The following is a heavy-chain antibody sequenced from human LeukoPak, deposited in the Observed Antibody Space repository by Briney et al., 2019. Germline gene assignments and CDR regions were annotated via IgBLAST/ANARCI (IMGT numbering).Heavy chain of an antibody. J-gene: IGHJ4*02. CDR1: GGSFSGYY. V-gene: IGHV4-34*01. D-gene: IGHD3-22*01. CDR2: INHSGST. CDR3: ARLDYDSSGYSLDY. Sequence: PSETLSLTCAVYGGSFSGYYWSWIRQPPGKGLEWIGEINHSGSTNYTPSHKSRVTISVDTSKNQFSLKLSSVTAADTAVYYCARLDYDSSGYSLDYWGQGTLVTVSS.